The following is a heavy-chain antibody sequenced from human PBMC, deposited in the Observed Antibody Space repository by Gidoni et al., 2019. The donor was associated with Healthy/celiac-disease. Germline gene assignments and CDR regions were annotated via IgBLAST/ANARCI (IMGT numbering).Heavy chain of an antibody. CDR3: ARETPYCSSTSCPTDY. CDR1: GGSFSGYY. D-gene: IGHD2-2*01. Sequence: QVQLQQWGAGLLKPSETLSLTCAVYGGSFSGYYWSWIRQPPGKGLEWIGEINHSGSTNYNPSLKCRVTRSVDTSKNQFSLKLSSVTAADTAVYYCARETPYCSSTSCPTDYWGQGTLVTVSS. V-gene: IGHV4-34*01. CDR2: INHSGST. J-gene: IGHJ4*02.